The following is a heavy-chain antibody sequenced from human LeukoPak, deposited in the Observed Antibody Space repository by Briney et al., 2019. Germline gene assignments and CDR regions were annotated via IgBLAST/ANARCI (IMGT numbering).Heavy chain of an antibody. CDR3: ARVGYDFWSGYYTERVYYFDY. CDR2: IYYSGST. J-gene: IGHJ4*02. CDR1: GGSISSYY. Sequence: PSETLSLTCTVSGGSISSYYWSWIRQPPGKGLEWIGYIYYSGSTNYNPSLKSRVTISVETSKNQFPLNLISLTASDTAVYYCARVGYDFWSGYYTERVYYFDYWGQGTLVTVSS. V-gene: IGHV4-59*01. D-gene: IGHD3-3*01.